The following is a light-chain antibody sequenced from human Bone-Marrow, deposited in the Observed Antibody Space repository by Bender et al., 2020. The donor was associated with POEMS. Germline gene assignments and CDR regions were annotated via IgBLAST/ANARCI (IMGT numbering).Light chain of an antibody. J-gene: IGLJ2*01. CDR1: KLGDKY. V-gene: IGLV3-1*01. CDR3: QAWDSNTVI. CDR2: QDN. Sequence: SYELTQPPSVSVSPGQTASITCSGDKLGDKYACWYQQKPGQSPVLVMYQDNGRPSGIPERFSGSNSGNTATLTISGTQTMDEADYVCQAWDSNTVIFGGGTKLTVL.